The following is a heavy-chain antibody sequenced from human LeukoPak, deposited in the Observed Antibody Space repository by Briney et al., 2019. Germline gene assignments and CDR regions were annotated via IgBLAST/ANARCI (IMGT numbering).Heavy chain of an antibody. CDR1: GGSISSSSYY. CDR3: AREGAGALAWGPLNY. D-gene: IGHD3-16*01. V-gene: IGHV4-39*07. Sequence: PSETLSLTCTVSGGSISSSSYYWGWIRQPPGKGLEWIGSIYYSGSTYYNPSLKSRVTISVDTSKNHFSLKLSSVTAADTAVYYCAREGAGALAWGPLNYWGQGTLVTVSS. CDR2: IYYSGST. J-gene: IGHJ4*02.